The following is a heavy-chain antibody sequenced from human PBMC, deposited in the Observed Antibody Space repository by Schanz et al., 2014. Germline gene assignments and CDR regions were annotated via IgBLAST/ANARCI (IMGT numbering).Heavy chain of an antibody. Sequence: QVQLVQSGAEVKKPGASLKVSCKASGYSFSAHYLHWEREAPGQGLDWMGWINPNNGNTNYAQKLQGRVTMTADTSTTTAYMELSGLRSEDTAVYYCARGYGDSPTDFWGQGTLVTVSS. CDR3: ARGYGDSPTDF. CDR2: INPNNGNT. V-gene: IGHV1-18*04. CDR1: GYSFSAHY. J-gene: IGHJ4*02. D-gene: IGHD4-17*01.